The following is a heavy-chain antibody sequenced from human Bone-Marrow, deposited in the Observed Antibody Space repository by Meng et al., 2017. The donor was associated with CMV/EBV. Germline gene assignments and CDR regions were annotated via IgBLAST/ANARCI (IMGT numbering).Heavy chain of an antibody. CDR1: GFTFDDYG. CDR3: ARVGGVPYISGYFYYYGMDV. Sequence: LSLTCAASGFTFDDYGMSWVRQAPGKGLEWVSGINWNGGSTGYADSVKGRFTISRDNAKNSLYLQMNSLRAEDTALYYCARVGGVPYISGYFYYYGMDVWGQGTTVTVSS. D-gene: IGHD3-3*01. J-gene: IGHJ6*02. V-gene: IGHV3-20*04. CDR2: INWNGGST.